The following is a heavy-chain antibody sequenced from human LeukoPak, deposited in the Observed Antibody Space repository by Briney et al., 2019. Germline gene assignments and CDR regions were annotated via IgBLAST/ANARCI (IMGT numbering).Heavy chain of an antibody. D-gene: IGHD2-15*01. V-gene: IGHV1-46*01. Sequence: ASVKVSCKASGYTFTNYYMHWVRQAPGQGLEWMGIINPSGAFTSYAQKFQGRVTMTRDTSTNTVYMELSSLKSEDTAVYYCARESCSGGSCYNDYWGQGTLVTVSS. CDR3: ARESCSGGSCYNDY. CDR1: GYTFTNYY. CDR2: INPSGAFT. J-gene: IGHJ4*02.